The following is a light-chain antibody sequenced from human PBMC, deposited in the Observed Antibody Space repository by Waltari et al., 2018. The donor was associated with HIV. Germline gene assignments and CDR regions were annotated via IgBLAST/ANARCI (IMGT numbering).Light chain of an antibody. CDR3: NSYASDDTVV. Sequence: SSLTQLDSVSGSPGQSLTISCPPPTRNLCCFSLFLWYRQYPGKAPQLIIYGVTSRPSGISSRFSGSKSGNTASLTISGLQVDDEADYYCNSYASDDTVVFGGGTKLTVL. J-gene: IGLJ2*01. CDR2: GVT. CDR1: TRNLCCFSL. V-gene: IGLV2-14*01.